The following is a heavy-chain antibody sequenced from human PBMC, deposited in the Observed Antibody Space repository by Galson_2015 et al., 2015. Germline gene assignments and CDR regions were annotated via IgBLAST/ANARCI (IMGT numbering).Heavy chain of an antibody. CDR3: ARDKFRATNWFDP. Sequence: SVKVSCKASGYTFTGYYMHWVRQAPGQGLEWMGWINPNSGGTNYAQKFQGWVTMTRDTSISTAYMELSRLRSDDTAVYYCARDKFRATNWFDPWGQGTLVTVSS. CDR2: INPNSGGT. J-gene: IGHJ5*02. V-gene: IGHV1-2*04. CDR1: GYTFTGYY. D-gene: IGHD5-24*01.